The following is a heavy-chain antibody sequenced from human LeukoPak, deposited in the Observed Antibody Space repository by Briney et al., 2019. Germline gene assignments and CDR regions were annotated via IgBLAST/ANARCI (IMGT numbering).Heavy chain of an antibody. J-gene: IGHJ3*02. CDR1: GGTFSSYA. Sequence: EASVKVSCKASGGTFSSYAISWVRQAPGQGLEWMGGIIPIFGIANYAQKFQGRVTITTDESTSTAYMELSSLRSENTAVYYCARVAAGYCSSTSCYLQNAFDIWGQGTMVTVSS. V-gene: IGHV1-69*05. CDR2: IIPIFGIA. CDR3: ARVAAGYCSSTSCYLQNAFDI. D-gene: IGHD2-2*01.